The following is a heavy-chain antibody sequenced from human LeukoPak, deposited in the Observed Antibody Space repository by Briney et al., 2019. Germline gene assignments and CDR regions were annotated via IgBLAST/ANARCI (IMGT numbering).Heavy chain of an antibody. CDR1: GGTFSSYA. D-gene: IGHD3-9*01. CDR2: IIPIFGTA. J-gene: IGHJ4*02. V-gene: IGHV1-69*05. Sequence: APVKVSCKASGGTFSSYAISWVRQAPGQGLEWMGRIIPIFGTANYAQKFQGRVTITTDGSTSTAYMELSSLRSEDTAVYYCAREGYDILTGHNPDGYWGQGTLVTVSS. CDR3: AREGYDILTGHNPDGY.